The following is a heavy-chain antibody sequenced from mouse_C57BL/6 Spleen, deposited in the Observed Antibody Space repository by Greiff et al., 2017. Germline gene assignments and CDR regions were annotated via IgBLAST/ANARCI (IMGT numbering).Heavy chain of an antibody. D-gene: IGHD2-2*01. V-gene: IGHV1-7*01. J-gene: IGHJ2*01. CDR2: INPSSGYT. CDR3: ARSGVSYGYYFDY. CDR1: GYTFTSYW. Sequence: VQLQQSGAELAKPGASVKLACKASGYTFTSYWMHWVKQRPGQGLEWIGYINPSSGYTKYNQKFKDKATLTADKSSSTAYMQLSSLTYEDSAVYYCARSGVSYGYYFDYWDQGTTLTVSS.